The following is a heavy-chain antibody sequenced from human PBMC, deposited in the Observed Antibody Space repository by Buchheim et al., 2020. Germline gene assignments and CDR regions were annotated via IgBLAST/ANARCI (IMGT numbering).Heavy chain of an antibody. J-gene: IGHJ6*03. CDR2: ISYSGST. CDR1: GGSISGYY. D-gene: IGHD1-1*01. CDR3: ARVSRGTDNYYYYMDV. V-gene: IGHV4-59*01. Sequence: QVQVQESGPGLVKPSETLSLTCSVSGGSISGYYWSWIRQPPGKGLEWIGYISYSGSTTYSPSLKSRVTISLDPSKNQFSLRLSSVTAADTAMYYCARVSRGTDNYYYYMDVWGNGT.